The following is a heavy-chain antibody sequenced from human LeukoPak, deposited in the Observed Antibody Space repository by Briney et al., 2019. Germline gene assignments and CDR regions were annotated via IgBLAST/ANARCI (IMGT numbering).Heavy chain of an antibody. CDR3: ARGEYSSGYPGFDY. CDR1: GFTFSGYS. Sequence: GGSLRLSCAASGFTFSGYSMNWVRQAPGKWLEWVSSISSSSSYIYYADSVKGRFTISRDNAKNSLYLQMNSLRAEDTAVYYCARGEYSSGYPGFDYWGQGTLVTVSS. D-gene: IGHD6-19*01. J-gene: IGHJ4*02. V-gene: IGHV3-21*01. CDR2: ISSSSSYI.